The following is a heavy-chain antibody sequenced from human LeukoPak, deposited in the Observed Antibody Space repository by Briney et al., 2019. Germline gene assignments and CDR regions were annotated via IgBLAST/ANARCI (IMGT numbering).Heavy chain of an antibody. J-gene: IGHJ4*02. CDR3: ARGTIVVVPAAMLAPFFDY. D-gene: IGHD2-2*01. CDR2: INHSEST. V-gene: IGHV4-34*01. CDR1: GGSFSGYY. Sequence: SETLSLTCAVYGGSFSGYYWSWIRQPPGKGLEWIGEINHSESTNYNPSLKSRVTISVDTSKNQFSLKLSSVTAADTAVYYCARGTIVVVPAAMLAPFFDYWGQGTLVTVSS.